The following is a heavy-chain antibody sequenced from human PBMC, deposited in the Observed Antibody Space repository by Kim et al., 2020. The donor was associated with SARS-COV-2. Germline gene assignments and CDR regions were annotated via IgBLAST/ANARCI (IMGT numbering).Heavy chain of an antibody. CDR2: IKSKTDGGTT. CDR3: TTDQARGWIQLYYYYYGMDV. D-gene: IGHD5-18*01. CDR1: GFTFSNAW. J-gene: IGHJ6*02. V-gene: IGHV3-15*01. Sequence: GGSLRLSCAASGFTFSNAWMSWVRQAPGKGLEWVGRIKSKTDGGTTDYAAPVKGRFTISRDDSKNTLYLQMNSLKTEDTAVYYCTTDQARGWIQLYYYYYGMDVWGHGTTVTVSS.